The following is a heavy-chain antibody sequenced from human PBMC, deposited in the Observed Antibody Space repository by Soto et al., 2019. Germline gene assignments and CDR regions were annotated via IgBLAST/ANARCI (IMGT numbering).Heavy chain of an antibody. Sequence: QVQLVQSGAEVKKPGSSVKVSCKASGGTFSSYAISWVRQAPGQGLEWMGGIIPIFGTANYAQKFQGRVMLTAEESTSTAYMELSSLRSEDTAVYYCASQYCSGGSCYSEVGWFDPWGQGTLVTVSS. CDR2: IIPIFGTA. CDR1: GGTFSSYA. CDR3: ASQYCSGGSCYSEVGWFDP. D-gene: IGHD2-15*01. V-gene: IGHV1-69*12. J-gene: IGHJ5*02.